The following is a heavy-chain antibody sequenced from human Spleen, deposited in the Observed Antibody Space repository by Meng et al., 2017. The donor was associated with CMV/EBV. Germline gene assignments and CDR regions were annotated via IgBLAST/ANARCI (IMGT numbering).Heavy chain of an antibody. CDR2: IIPMYDLP. CDR1: GYTLIELS. Sequence: SVKVSCKISGYTLIELSMHCVRQAPGQGLEWMGGIIPMYDLPDYAQKFRGRVTITADKSTSTVYMELTSLRSEDTAVYYCARAVVPAAYNDAFNMWGQGTSVTVSS. J-gene: IGHJ3*02. CDR3: ARAVVPAAYNDAFNM. D-gene: IGHD2-2*01. V-gene: IGHV1-69*10.